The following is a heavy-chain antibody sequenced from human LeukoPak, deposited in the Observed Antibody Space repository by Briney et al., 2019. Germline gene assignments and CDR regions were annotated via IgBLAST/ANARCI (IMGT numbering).Heavy chain of an antibody. V-gene: IGHV4-4*07. CDR1: SGSISSYY. J-gene: IGHJ3*02. CDR3: ARDLRRRYNWNEYGAFDI. CDR2: IYTSGST. Sequence: SETLSLTCTVSSGSISSYYWSWIRQPAGKGLEWIGRIYTSGSTNYNPSLKSRVTMSVDTSKNQFSLKLSSVTAADTAVYYCARDLRRRYNWNEYGAFDIWGQGTMVTVSS. D-gene: IGHD1-20*01.